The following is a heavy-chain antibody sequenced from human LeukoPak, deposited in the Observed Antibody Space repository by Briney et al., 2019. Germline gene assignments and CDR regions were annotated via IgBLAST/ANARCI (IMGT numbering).Heavy chain of an antibody. V-gene: IGHV3-21*01. CDR2: ISVDSNYI. CDR3: ARVHCSGGGCYQRNDGLEI. CDR1: GFTFNTYS. D-gene: IGHD2-15*01. Sequence: GGSLRLSCAASGFTFNTYSMNWVRQATGKGLEWVSSISVDSNYIYYTDSMRGRFTVSRDNTKNSLYLQMNSLRAEDTAVYYCARVHCSGGGCYQRNDGLEIWGQGTKVTVSS. J-gene: IGHJ3*02.